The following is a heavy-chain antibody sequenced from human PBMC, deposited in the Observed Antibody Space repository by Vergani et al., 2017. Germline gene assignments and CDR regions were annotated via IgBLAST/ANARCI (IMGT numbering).Heavy chain of an antibody. CDR3: ARDATTGGFDI. CDR1: GRSISSYY. V-gene: IGHV4-59*01. Sequence: QVQLQESGPGLVKPSETLSLTCTVSGRSISSYYWSWIRQPPGKGLEWIGYIYYSGSTNYNPSLKSRVTISVDTSKNQFSLKLSSVTAADTAVYYCARDATTGGFDIWGQGTMVTVSS. J-gene: IGHJ3*02. D-gene: IGHD5-12*01. CDR2: IYYSGST.